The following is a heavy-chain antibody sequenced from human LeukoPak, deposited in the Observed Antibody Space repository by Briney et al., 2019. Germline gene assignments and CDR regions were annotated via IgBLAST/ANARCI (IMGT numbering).Heavy chain of an antibody. J-gene: IGHJ4*02. Sequence: PAGTLTLSCAASGFTFSSYAMSWVRQAPGKGLEWVSDLSGSGGSTYYADSVEGRFTISRDYSKNTLYLQMNSLRAEDAVVYCCAKGYDFWSGYYLVGNDYWGQGTLVTVSS. V-gene: IGHV3-23*01. D-gene: IGHD3-3*01. CDR2: LSGSGGST. CDR3: AKGYDFWSGYYLVGNDY. CDR1: GFTFSSYA.